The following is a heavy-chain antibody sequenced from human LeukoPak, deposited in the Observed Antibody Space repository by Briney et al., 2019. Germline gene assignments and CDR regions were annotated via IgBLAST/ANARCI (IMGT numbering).Heavy chain of an antibody. CDR3: ARATTGTTLFDY. J-gene: IGHJ4*02. CDR1: GFTVSSNY. V-gene: IGHV3-53*01. CDR2: IYSGGST. D-gene: IGHD1-1*01. Sequence: PGGSLRLSCAASGFTVSSNYMSWVRQAPGKGLEWVSVIYSGGSTYYADSVKGRFTISRDNAKNSLYLQMNSLRDEDTAVYYCARATTGTTLFDYWGQGTMVTVSS.